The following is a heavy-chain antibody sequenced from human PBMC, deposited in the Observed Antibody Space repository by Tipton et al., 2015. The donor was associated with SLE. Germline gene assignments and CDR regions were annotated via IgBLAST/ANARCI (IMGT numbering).Heavy chain of an antibody. CDR3: ARGQGLD. V-gene: IGHV3-30*04. CDR1: GFTFSSYV. CDR2: ISYDGSNK. J-gene: IGHJ4*02. D-gene: IGHD5-12*01. Sequence: SLRLSCAASGFTFSSYVMHWVRQAPGKGLEWVAVISYDGSNKYYADSVKGRFTISRDNSKNTLYLQMNSLRAEDTAVYYCARGQGLDWGQGTLVTVSS.